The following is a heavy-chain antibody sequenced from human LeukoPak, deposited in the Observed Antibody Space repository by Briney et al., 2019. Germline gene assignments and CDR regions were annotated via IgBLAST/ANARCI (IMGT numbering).Heavy chain of an antibody. Sequence: GGSLRLSCAASGFTFNSYWMHWVRQAPGKGLVWVSRVSADGSRSSYADSVKGRFTISRDNAKSTLHLQMNSLRAEDTAVYYCARDFKRANFESSSYVPDYWGQGTLDTVSS. J-gene: IGHJ4*02. V-gene: IGHV3-74*01. D-gene: IGHD3-22*01. CDR3: ARDFKRANFESSSYVPDY. CDR2: VSADGSRS. CDR1: GFTFNSYW.